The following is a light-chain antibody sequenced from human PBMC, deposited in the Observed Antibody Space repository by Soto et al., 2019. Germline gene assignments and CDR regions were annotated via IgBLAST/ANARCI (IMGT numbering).Light chain of an antibody. V-gene: IGKV3-15*01. J-gene: IGKJ3*01. Sequence: EIVMTQSPATLSVSPGERATLSCRASQTVSSNLAWYQQKPGQPPRLLIYGASTRATGIPARFSGSGSGTEFTLTISSLHAEDFAVYYCQQYNNWPPFTFGPGTKVDIK. CDR1: QTVSSN. CDR3: QQYNNWPPFT. CDR2: GAS.